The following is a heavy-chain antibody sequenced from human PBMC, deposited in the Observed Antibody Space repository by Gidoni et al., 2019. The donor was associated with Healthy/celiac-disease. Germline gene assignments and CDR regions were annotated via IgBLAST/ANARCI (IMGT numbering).Heavy chain of an antibody. CDR2: IIPIYGTA. D-gene: IGHD5-18*01. J-gene: IGHJ6*02. CDR1: GGTFSSYA. CDR3: ARDRTGAMVKTMPNYYYGMDV. V-gene: IGHV1-69*01. Sequence: QVQLVQSGAEVKKPGSSVKVSCTASGGTFSSYAISWVRQAPGQGLEWMGGIIPIYGTAIYAQKFQGRVTITADESKSTAYMELSSLRSEDTAVYYCARDRTGAMVKTMPNYYYGMDVWGQGTTVTVSS.